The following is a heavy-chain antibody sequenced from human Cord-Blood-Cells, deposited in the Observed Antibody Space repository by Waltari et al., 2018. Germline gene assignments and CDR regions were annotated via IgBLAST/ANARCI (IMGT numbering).Heavy chain of an antibody. Sequence: QVQLVQSGAEVKKPGASVKVSCKASGYTFTGYYMHWVRPAPGQGLEWMGWINPNSGGTNYAQKFQGRVTMTRDTSISTAYMELSRLRSDDTAVYYCARSPNYDFWSGYYKNWFDPWGQGTLVTVSS. J-gene: IGHJ5*02. CDR2: INPNSGGT. V-gene: IGHV1-2*02. CDR1: GYTFTGYY. D-gene: IGHD3-3*01. CDR3: ARSPNYDFWSGYYKNWFDP.